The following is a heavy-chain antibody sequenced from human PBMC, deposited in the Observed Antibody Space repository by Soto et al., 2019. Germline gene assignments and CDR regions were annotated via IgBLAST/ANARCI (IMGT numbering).Heavy chain of an antibody. CDR2: IFPADSDT. CDR1: TSYW. J-gene: IGHJ4*02. D-gene: IGHD5-12*01. CDR3: ARRVSGYFDF. V-gene: IGHV5-51*01. Sequence: TSYWVVRMRQMPGKGLEWMGTIFPADSDTKYSPSFQGQVTISADKSSSTAFLQWSSLKVSDTAIYYCARRVSGYFDFWGQGTLVTVTS.